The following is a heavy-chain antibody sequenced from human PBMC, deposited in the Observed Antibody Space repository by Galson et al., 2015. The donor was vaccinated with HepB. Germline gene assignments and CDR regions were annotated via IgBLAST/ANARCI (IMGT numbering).Heavy chain of an antibody. CDR3: AKDWGYDILVNWFDP. CDR2: ISYDGSNK. V-gene: IGHV3-30*18. J-gene: IGHJ5*02. Sequence: SLRLSCAASGFTFSSYGMHWVRQAPGKGLEWVAVISYDGSNKYYADSVKGRFTISRDNSKNTLYLQMNSLRAEDTAVYYCAKDWGYDILVNWFDPWGQGTLVTVSS. D-gene: IGHD3-9*01. CDR1: GFTFSSYG.